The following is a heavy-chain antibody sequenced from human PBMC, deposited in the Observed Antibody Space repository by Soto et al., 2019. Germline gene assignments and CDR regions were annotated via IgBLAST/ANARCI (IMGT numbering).Heavy chain of an antibody. CDR2: ISGTGGST. CDR1: GFTFSSYA. J-gene: IGHJ4*02. Sequence: GSLRLSCAASGFTFSSYAMSWVRQAPGKGLEWVSAISGTGGSTYYPGSVKGRFTISRENAKNSLYLQMNSLRAEDTAVYYCARAVGYCSSTSCPYYFDYWGQGTLVTVSS. V-gene: IGHV3-23*01. CDR3: ARAVGYCSSTSCPYYFDY. D-gene: IGHD2-2*01.